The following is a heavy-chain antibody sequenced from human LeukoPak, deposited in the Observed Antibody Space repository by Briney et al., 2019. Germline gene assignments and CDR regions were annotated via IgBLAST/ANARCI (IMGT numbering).Heavy chain of an antibody. CDR3: ARIDPHYYDSSLDAFDI. J-gene: IGHJ3*02. CDR1: GGSFSGYY. D-gene: IGHD3-22*01. CDR2: INHSGST. Sequence: PSETLSLTCAVYGGSFSGYYWSWIRQPPGKGLEWIGEINHSGSTNYNPSLKSRVTISVDTSKNQFSLKLSSVTAADTAVYYCARIDPHYYDSSLDAFDIWGQGTMVTVSS. V-gene: IGHV4-34*01.